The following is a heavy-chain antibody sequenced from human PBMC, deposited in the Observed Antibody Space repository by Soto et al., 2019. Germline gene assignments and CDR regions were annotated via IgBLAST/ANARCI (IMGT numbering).Heavy chain of an antibody. Sequence: GGSLRLSCAASGFSFSSYSMNWVRPAPGKGLELLSYISGTGSIYSADSVKGRFTISRDNAKQSLYLQMNSLRDEDTAVYYCARDRYGSGSLFDSWGQGTLVTVS. J-gene: IGHJ4*02. CDR3: ARDRYGSGSLFDS. V-gene: IGHV3-48*02. CDR2: ISGTGSI. CDR1: GFSFSSYS. D-gene: IGHD3-10*01.